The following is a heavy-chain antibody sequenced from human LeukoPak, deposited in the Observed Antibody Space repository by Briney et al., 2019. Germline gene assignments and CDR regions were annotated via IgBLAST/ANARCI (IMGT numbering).Heavy chain of an antibody. D-gene: IGHD3-10*01. CDR3: ARHGVEGSGIHYNRWFDP. J-gene: IGHJ5*02. CDR1: GGSISSYH. Sequence: SETLSLTCTVSGGSISSYHWTWIRQPPGKGLEWIGYIYYSGSTSYNPSLKSRVTISVDTSKNQFSLNLSSVTAADTAVYFCARHGVEGSGIHYNRWFDPWGQGALVTVSS. V-gene: IGHV4-59*08. CDR2: IYYSGST.